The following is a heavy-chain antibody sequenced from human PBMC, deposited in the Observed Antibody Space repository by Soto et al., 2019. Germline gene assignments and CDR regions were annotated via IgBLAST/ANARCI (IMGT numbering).Heavy chain of an antibody. CDR3: TRAYWTPGPNFYYYGMDV. J-gene: IGHJ6*02. CDR2: IRSKAYGGTT. D-gene: IGHD2-8*01. CDR1: GFTFGDYA. Sequence: GGSLRLSCTASGFTFGDYAMSWFRQAPGKGLEWVGFIRSKAYGGTTEYAASVKGRFTISRDDSKSIAYLQMNSLKTEDTAVYYCTRAYWTPGPNFYYYGMDVWGQGTTVTVSS. V-gene: IGHV3-49*03.